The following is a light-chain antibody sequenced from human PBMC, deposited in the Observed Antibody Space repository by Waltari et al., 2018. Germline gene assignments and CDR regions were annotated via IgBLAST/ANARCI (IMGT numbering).Light chain of an antibody. Sequence: QSALTQPASVSGSPGQSITISCTGTSSDVGNYKRVSWYQQHPGKAPKLMIYAVSKRPSGGSHRFSGSKSGDMASLTISGLQPEDEAEYFCASYAGSSKGVFGGGTKVTVL. CDR1: SSDVGNYKR. CDR2: AVS. V-gene: IGLV2-23*02. CDR3: ASYAGSSKGV. J-gene: IGLJ2*01.